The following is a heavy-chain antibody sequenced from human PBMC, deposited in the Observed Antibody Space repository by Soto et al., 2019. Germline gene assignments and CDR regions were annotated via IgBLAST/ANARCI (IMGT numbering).Heavy chain of an antibody. D-gene: IGHD6-19*01. J-gene: IGHJ6*02. CDR2: INHSGST. CDR1: GGSFSGYY. V-gene: IGHV4-34*01. Sequence: QVQLQQWGAGLLKPSETPSLTCAVYGGSFSGYYWSWIRQPPGKGLEWMGEINHSGSTNYNPSLQSRDIISVDTSKNQFSLKLSAVTAAHTAVYYCASSSRYSSGWYNYYYYGRDVWGQGTTVTVAS. CDR3: ASSSRYSSGWYNYYYYGRDV.